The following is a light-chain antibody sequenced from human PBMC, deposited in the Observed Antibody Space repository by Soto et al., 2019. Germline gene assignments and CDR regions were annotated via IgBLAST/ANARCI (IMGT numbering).Light chain of an antibody. CDR1: QSVSNNY. J-gene: IGKJ1*01. CDR3: QQCAHSPLT. V-gene: IGKV3-20*01. CDR2: DAS. Sequence: EIVLKQSPGTLSLSPGERATLSCRASQSVSNNYVAWYQQKPGQPPRLLIHDASNRATGIPDSFSGSGSGTDFTLTISRLAPEDFAVYFCQQCAHSPLTFGQWTKVDIK.